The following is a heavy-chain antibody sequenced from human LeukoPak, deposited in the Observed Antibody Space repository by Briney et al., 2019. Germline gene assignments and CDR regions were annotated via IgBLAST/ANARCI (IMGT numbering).Heavy chain of an antibody. J-gene: IGHJ6*02. D-gene: IGHD3-3*01. CDR2: ISYDGSNK. CDR1: GFTFSSYG. V-gene: IGHV3-30*03. Sequence: PGRSLRLSCAASGFTFSSYGMHWARQAPGKGLEWVAVISYDGSNKYYADSVKGRFTISRDNSKNTLYLQMNSLRAEDTAVYYCATRDLYYDFWSGYGSYGMDVWGQGTTVTVSS. CDR3: ATRDLYYDFWSGYGSYGMDV.